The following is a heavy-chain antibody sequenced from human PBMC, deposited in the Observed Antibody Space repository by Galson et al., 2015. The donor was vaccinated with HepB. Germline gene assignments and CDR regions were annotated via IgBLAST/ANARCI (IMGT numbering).Heavy chain of an antibody. CDR1: FSRYA. CDR3: ARGSGSGSYYGPSYYFDY. Sequence: FSRYAISWVRQAPGQGLEWMGGIIPIFGTANYAQKFQGRVTITADESTSTAYMELSSLRSEDTAVYYCARGSGSGSYYGPSYYFDYWGQGTLVTVSS. J-gene: IGHJ4*02. CDR2: IIPIFGTA. D-gene: IGHD3-10*01. V-gene: IGHV1-69*01.